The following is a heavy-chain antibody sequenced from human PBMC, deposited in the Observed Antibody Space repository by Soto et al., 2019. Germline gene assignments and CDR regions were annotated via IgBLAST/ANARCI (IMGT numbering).Heavy chain of an antibody. V-gene: IGHV1-46*01. Sequence: QVQLVQSGAEVKKPGASVKVSCKASGYTFTRYYMHWVRQAPGQGLEWMGIINPSGGSTSYAQKFQGRVTMTRDTSTSTVYMELSSLRSEDTAVYYCARGGSGSGGLYYYGMDVWGQGTTVTVSS. J-gene: IGHJ6*02. CDR3: ARGGSGSGGLYYYGMDV. D-gene: IGHD3-10*01. CDR2: INPSGGST. CDR1: GYTFTRYY.